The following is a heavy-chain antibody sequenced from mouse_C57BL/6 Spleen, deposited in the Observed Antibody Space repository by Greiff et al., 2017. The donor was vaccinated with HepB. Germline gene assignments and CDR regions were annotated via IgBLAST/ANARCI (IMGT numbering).Heavy chain of an antibody. CDR1: GFTFSDYG. CDR3: ARGDYGRYYAMNY. V-gene: IGHV5-17*01. D-gene: IGHD2-13*01. J-gene: IGHJ4*01. Sequence: VQLKESGGGLVKPGGSLKLSCAASGFTFSDYGMHWVRQAPEKGLEWVAYISSGSSTIYYADTVKGRFTISRDNAKNTLFLQMNSLRSEDTAMYYCARGDYGRYYAMNYWGQVTSVTVSS. CDR2: ISSGSSTI.